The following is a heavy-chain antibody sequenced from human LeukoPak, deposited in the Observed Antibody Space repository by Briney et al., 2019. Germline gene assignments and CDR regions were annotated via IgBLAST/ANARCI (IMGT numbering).Heavy chain of an antibody. V-gene: IGHV4-34*01. CDR1: GGSFSGYY. Sequence: SETLSLTCAVYGGSFSGYYWSWIRQPPGKGLEWIGEINHSGSTNYNPSLKSRVTISVDTSKNQFSLKLSSVTAADTAVYYCARRRLRYFDCLGQGPRVTVSS. CDR2: INHSGST. D-gene: IGHD3-9*01. CDR3: ARRRLRYFDC. J-gene: IGHJ4*02.